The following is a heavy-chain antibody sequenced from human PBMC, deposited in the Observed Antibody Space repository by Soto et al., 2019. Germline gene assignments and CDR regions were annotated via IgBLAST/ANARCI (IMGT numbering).Heavy chain of an antibody. CDR2: VSDSGETS. CDR3: AKEMPLGGILGAEPLDY. Sequence: DVQLLESGGGLVQPAGSLRLSCAASGFTFNNYAMTWIRQAQGKGMEWVATVSDSGETSLSADSVTGRFTISRDNSRKTLYLQMNRLRPEDTATYYCAKEMPLGGILGAEPLDYWGQGTLVTVSS. V-gene: IGHV3-23*01. CDR1: GFTFNNYA. J-gene: IGHJ4*02. D-gene: IGHD1-26*01.